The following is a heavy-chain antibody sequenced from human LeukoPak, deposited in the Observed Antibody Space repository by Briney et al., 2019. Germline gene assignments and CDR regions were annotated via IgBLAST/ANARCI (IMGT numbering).Heavy chain of an antibody. Sequence: PGGSLRLSCAASGFTFSTYAIGWVRQAPGKGLDWISIISGSGGSWYFADSVKGRFTISRDNSKNTVYLQMNNLRGEDTAVYYCAKDVSALLLWFGELKVRAFDIWGQGTMVTVSS. CDR3: AKDVSALLLWFGELKVRAFDI. V-gene: IGHV3-23*01. CDR1: GFTFSTYA. CDR2: ISGSGGSW. D-gene: IGHD3-10*01. J-gene: IGHJ3*02.